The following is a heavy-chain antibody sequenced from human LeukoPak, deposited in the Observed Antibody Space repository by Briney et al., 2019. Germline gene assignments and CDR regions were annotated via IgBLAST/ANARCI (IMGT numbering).Heavy chain of an antibody. D-gene: IGHD6-13*01. CDR1: GFTFSTYA. Sequence: PGGSLRLSCAASGFTFSTYAMSWVRQAPGKGLERVSGISGSGGSTYNADSVKGRFSISRDNSKNTLYLQMNSLRAEDTAVYYCARGWYPFDYWGQGTLVTVSS. J-gene: IGHJ4*02. CDR2: ISGSGGST. V-gene: IGHV3-23*01. CDR3: ARGWYPFDY.